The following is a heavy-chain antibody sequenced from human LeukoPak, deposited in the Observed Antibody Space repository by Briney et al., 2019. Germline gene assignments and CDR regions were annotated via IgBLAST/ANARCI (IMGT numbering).Heavy chain of an antibody. CDR3: ARMRTMVRGVIYY. J-gene: IGHJ4*02. CDR2: IYYSGST. D-gene: IGHD3-10*01. CDR1: GDSISSRSYY. V-gene: IGHV4-39*07. Sequence: SETLSLTCTVSGDSISSRSYYWGWIRQPPGKGLEWIGSIYYSGSTYYNPSLKSRVTISVDTSKNQFSLKLSSVTAADTAVYYCARMRTMVRGVIYYWGQGTLVTVSS.